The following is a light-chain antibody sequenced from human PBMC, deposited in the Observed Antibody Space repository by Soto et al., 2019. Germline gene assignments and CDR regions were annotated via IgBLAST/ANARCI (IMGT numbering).Light chain of an antibody. CDR1: QSVSSN. CDR3: XXXXNWPPSIT. J-gene: IGKJ5*01. CDR2: GAS. V-gene: IGKV3-15*01. Sequence: EIVMTQSPATLSVSPGKRATLSCRASQSVSSNLAWYQQKPGQAPRLLIYGASTSATGIPARFSGSGSGTEFXXXXXXXXPEDXAVXXXXXXXNWPPSITFGQGTRLEIK.